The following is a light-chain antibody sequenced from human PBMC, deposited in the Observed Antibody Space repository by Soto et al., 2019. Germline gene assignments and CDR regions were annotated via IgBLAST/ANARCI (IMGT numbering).Light chain of an antibody. CDR1: QGVGTY. Sequence: EIVLTQSPATLSLSPGERAVHSCRASQGVGTYLAWYQQRPGQAPRLLIYGASNRATGIPARFSGSGSGTDFTLTIGSLEPEDFAVYFCQQRNNWLTFGGGTKVEIE. J-gene: IGKJ4*01. CDR2: GAS. V-gene: IGKV3-11*01. CDR3: QQRNNWLT.